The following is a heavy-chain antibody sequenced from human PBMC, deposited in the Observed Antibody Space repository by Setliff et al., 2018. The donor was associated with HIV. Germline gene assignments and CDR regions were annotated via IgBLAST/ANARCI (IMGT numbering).Heavy chain of an antibody. CDR3: ARVLRGSSGWYGYYYMDV. J-gene: IGHJ6*03. V-gene: IGHV1-18*01. CDR1: GYTFSNYA. Sequence: GASVKVSCKASGYTFSNYAITWVRQAPGQGLEWMGWISGYNGNTKYAQNMQGRVTMTTDTSTTTAYMELSSLRSEDTAMYYCARVLRGSSGWYGYYYMDVWGKGTTVTVSS. CDR2: ISGYNGNT. D-gene: IGHD6-19*01.